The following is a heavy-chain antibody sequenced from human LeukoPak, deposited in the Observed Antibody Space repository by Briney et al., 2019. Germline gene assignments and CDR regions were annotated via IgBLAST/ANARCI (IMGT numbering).Heavy chain of an antibody. Sequence: GGSLRLSRAASGFAFCDYYMSWIRPAPGRGVERVSYISSSSSYTNYADSVKGRFTISRDNAKNSLYLQMNSLRAEDTAVYYCAREGVGVRSQLDYWGQGTLVTVSS. CDR2: ISSSSSYT. J-gene: IGHJ4*02. CDR1: GFAFCDYY. V-gene: IGHV3-11*06. CDR3: AREGVGVRSQLDY. D-gene: IGHD3-22*01.